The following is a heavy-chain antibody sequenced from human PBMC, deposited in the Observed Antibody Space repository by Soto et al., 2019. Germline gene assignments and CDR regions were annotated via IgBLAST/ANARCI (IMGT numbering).Heavy chain of an antibody. Sequence: QVQLVQSGAEVKKPGASVKVSCKASGYTFTTYYMHWVRQAPGQGLEWMGIINPSGGSSNYAQRLQGRLNMTRDTCTSTVYMELSSLRSEDTAVYYCTRVCLDAFDIWGQGTKVTVSS. CDR2: INPSGGSS. CDR3: TRVCLDAFDI. D-gene: IGHD2-15*01. CDR1: GYTFTTYY. V-gene: IGHV1-46*03. J-gene: IGHJ3*02.